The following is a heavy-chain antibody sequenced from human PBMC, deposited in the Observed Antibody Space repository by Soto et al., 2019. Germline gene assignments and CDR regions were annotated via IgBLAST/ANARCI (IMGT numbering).Heavy chain of an antibody. V-gene: IGHV1-69*01. CDR1: GGTFSSFG. CDR2: IIPLYGTA. Sequence: QVQLVQSGAEVKKPGSSVKVSCKASGGTFSSFGFNWVRQAPGQGLEWMGGIIPLYGTANHAQRFQGRVTISADESTSTVYMELLSLRSEDTAIDYCARYRSMDGYNSCSFDYWGQGTLVTVSS. J-gene: IGHJ4*02. CDR3: ARYRSMDGYNSCSFDY. D-gene: IGHD5-12*01.